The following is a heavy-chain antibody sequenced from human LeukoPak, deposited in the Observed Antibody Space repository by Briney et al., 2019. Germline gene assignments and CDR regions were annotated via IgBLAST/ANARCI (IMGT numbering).Heavy chain of an antibody. CDR3: ALGVATIAADY. CDR1: GFTFSSYA. Sequence: GRSLRLSCAASGFTFSSYAMHWVRQAPGKGLEGVAVISYDGSNKYYADSVKGRFTISRDNSKNTLYLQMNSLRAEDTAVYYCALGVATIAADYWGQGTLVTVSS. J-gene: IGHJ4*02. D-gene: IGHD5-12*01. V-gene: IGHV3-30-3*01. CDR2: ISYDGSNK.